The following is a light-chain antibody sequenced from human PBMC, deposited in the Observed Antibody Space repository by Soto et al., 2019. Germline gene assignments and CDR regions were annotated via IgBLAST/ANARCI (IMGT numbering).Light chain of an antibody. Sequence: QSALTQPASVSRSPGQSITISCTGTSSDVGGYNYVSWYQQHPGKAPKLMIYEVSNRPSGDSDRFSGSKSGNTASLTISGLQAEDEADYYCSSYTSSSTPYVFGSGTKVTVL. J-gene: IGLJ1*01. V-gene: IGLV2-14*03. CDR1: SSDVGGYNY. CDR2: EVS. CDR3: SSYTSSSTPYV.